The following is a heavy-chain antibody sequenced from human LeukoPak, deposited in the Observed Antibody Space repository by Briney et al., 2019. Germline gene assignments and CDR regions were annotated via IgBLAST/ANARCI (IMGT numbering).Heavy chain of an antibody. D-gene: IGHD2-2*02. Sequence: ASVKVSCKASGYTFTSYDINWVRQATGQGLEWMGWMNPNSGNTGYAQKFQGRVTMTRNTSISTAYMELSSLRSDDTAVYYCARDIVVVPAAIQVSFDYWGQGTLVTVSS. CDR2: MNPNSGNT. CDR3: ARDIVVVPAAIQVSFDY. V-gene: IGHV1-8*01. J-gene: IGHJ4*02. CDR1: GYTFTSYD.